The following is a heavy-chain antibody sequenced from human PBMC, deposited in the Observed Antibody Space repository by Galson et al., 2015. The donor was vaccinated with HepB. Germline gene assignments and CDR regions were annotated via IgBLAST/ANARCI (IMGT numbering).Heavy chain of an antibody. Sequence: TLSLTCPVSGGAIRNYCWNWIRQPPGKGLEWIGYIHFDGSSRYNPSLKSRVTMSVDTSKNQLSLRLTSVTAADTAGYYCAGGFLEGFGDLPGNWFDPWGQGTLVSVSS. J-gene: IGHJ5*02. CDR3: AGGFLEGFGDLPGNWFDP. CDR2: IHFDGSS. CDR1: GGAIRNYC. V-gene: IGHV4-59*01. D-gene: IGHD3-10*01.